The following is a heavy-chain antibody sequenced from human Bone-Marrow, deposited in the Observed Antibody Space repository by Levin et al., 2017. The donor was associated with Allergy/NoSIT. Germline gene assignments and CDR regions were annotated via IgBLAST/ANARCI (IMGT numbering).Heavy chain of an antibody. D-gene: IGHD5-18*01. CDR2: ISYDGNNK. CDR1: GFTFSSYA. Sequence: PGESLKISCAASGFTFSSYAMHWVRQAPGKGLEWVAVISYDGNNKYYADSVKGRFTISRDDSKSTLYLQMNSLRAEDTALYYCTRVGLGYSYGSGFDPWGQGTLVTVSS. V-gene: IGHV3-30-3*01. CDR3: TRVGLGYSYGSGFDP. J-gene: IGHJ5*02.